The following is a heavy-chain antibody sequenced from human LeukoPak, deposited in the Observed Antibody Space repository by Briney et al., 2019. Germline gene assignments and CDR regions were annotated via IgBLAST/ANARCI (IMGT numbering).Heavy chain of an antibody. D-gene: IGHD6-13*01. Sequence: GGSLRLSCSASGFTFSNYAIHWVRQAPGKGLEYVSTISDNGGNTNYADPVKGRFTISRDNSKNTLYLQMSSLRPEDTAVYYCVKAAGSWYGYFDYWGQGTLVTVSS. CDR3: VKAAGSWYGYFDY. CDR2: ISDNGGNT. V-gene: IGHV3-64D*06. CDR1: GFTFSNYA. J-gene: IGHJ4*02.